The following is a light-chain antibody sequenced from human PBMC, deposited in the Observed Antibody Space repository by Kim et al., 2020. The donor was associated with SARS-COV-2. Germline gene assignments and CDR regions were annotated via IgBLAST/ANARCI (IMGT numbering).Light chain of an antibody. CDR1: SGNVGGYDY. CDR2: DVT. V-gene: IGLV2-11*01. J-gene: IGLJ3*02. CDR3: CSYAGSSTWV. Sequence: GQSLTISCTGTSGNVGGYDYLSWYQHRPGNAPKLIIYDVTKRPSGVPDRFSGSKSANTASLTISGLQSDDEADYYCCSYAGSSTWVFGGGTQLTVL.